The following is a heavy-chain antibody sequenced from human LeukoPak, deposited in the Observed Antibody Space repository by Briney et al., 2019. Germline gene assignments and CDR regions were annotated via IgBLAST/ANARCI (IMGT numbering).Heavy chain of an antibody. J-gene: IGHJ4*02. CDR1: GGTFSSYA. CDR3: ARDQGQRSVTTPDY. Sequence: GASVKVSCKASGGTFSSYAISWVRQAPGQGLEWMGWINPNSGGTNYAQKFQGRVTMTRDTSISTACMELSRLRSDDTAVYYCARDQGQRSVTTPDYWGQGTLVTVSS. V-gene: IGHV1-2*02. D-gene: IGHD4-17*01. CDR2: INPNSGGT.